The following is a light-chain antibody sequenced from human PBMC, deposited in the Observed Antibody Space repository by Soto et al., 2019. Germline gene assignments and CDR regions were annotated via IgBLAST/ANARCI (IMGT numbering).Light chain of an antibody. Sequence: QLVLTQPASVSGSPGQSITISWTGTSSDVGGYNYVSWYQQHPGKAPKLMIYDVSNRPSGVSNRFSGSKSGNTASLTISGLQAEDEADYYCSSYTSSSTVFGGGTKLTVL. CDR2: DVS. CDR1: SSDVGGYNY. J-gene: IGLJ2*01. CDR3: SSYTSSSTV. V-gene: IGLV2-14*01.